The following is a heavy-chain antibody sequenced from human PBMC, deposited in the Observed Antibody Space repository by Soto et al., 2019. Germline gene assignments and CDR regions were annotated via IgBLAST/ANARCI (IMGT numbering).Heavy chain of an antibody. CDR3: AAGPSGAYSRGWYESYYYYYGMDV. V-gene: IGHV1-58*02. J-gene: IGHJ6*02. CDR1: GFTFTSSA. CDR2: IVVGSGNT. D-gene: IGHD6-19*01. Sequence: MQLVQSGPEVKKPGTSVKVSCKASGFTFTSSAMQWVRQARGQRLEWIGWIVVGSGNTNYEQKFQERVTITRDMSTSTACMELSSLRSEDTAVYYCAAGPSGAYSRGWYESYYYYYGMDVWGQGTTVTVSS.